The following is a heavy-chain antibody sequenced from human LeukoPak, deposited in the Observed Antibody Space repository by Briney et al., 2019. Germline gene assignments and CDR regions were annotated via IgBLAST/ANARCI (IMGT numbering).Heavy chain of an antibody. D-gene: IGHD1-1*01. CDR2: IIPIFGTA. CDR3: ARCVIPNQINWTFDY. CDR1: GGTFSSYA. Sequence: SVKVSCKAYGGTFSSYAISWVRQAPGQGLEWMGGIIPIFGTANYAQKFQGRVTITADESTSTAYMELSSLRSEDMAVYYCARCVIPNQINWTFDYWGQGTLVTVSS. V-gene: IGHV1-69*13. J-gene: IGHJ4*02.